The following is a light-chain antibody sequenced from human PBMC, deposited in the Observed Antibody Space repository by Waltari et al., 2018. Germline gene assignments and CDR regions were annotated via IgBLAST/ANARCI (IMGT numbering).Light chain of an antibody. CDR3: QQYNSYPYT. J-gene: IGKJ2*01. V-gene: IGKV1-5*01. Sequence: IQLTKSPSSFSASVEDRVTTTCRASQDIRIWLAWYQQKPGKAPNLLIYDTSSLQSGVPSRFSGSGSGTEFTLTISSLQPDDFATYHCQQYNSYPYTFGQGTKVEIK. CDR2: DTS. CDR1: QDIRIW.